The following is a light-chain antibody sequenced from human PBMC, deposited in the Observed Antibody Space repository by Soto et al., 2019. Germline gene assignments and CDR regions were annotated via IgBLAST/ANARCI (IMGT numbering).Light chain of an antibody. Sequence: EIVLTQSPGTLSLSPGDRATLSCRASHSINTSFLAWFQQKPGQAPRLLIYAASTRATGIPDRFSGSASETDFTLTINRLEPEDSAVYYCHQYNNWPPWTFGQGTKVDIK. CDR2: AAS. V-gene: IGKV3-20*01. CDR3: HQYNNWPPWT. J-gene: IGKJ1*01. CDR1: HSINTSF.